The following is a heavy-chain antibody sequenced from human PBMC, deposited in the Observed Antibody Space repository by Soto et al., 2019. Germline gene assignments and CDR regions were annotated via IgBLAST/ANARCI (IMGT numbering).Heavy chain of an antibody. Sequence: QVQLVQSGPEVKKPGASVKVSCKTSGYTFTSYGISWVRQAPGQGLEWMGWISTYNGNTNYTQKLQGRVTMTTDTSTSTAYMELRSLRSHDTAVYYCARDIVVVPAATPSFVDFWGQGTLVTVSS. CDR1: GYTFTSYG. J-gene: IGHJ4*02. CDR2: ISTYNGNT. CDR3: ARDIVVVPAATPSFVDF. V-gene: IGHV1-18*01. D-gene: IGHD2-2*02.